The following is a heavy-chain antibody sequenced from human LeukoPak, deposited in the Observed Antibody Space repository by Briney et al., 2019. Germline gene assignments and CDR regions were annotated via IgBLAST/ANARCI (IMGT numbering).Heavy chain of an antibody. J-gene: IGHJ1*01. Sequence: SETLSHTCTVSGGSISSSSYYWGWIRQPPGKGLEWIGSIYYSGSTYYNPSLKSRFTISVDTSKNQFSLKLSSVTAADTAVYYCARIVVVPADPYFQHWGQGTLVTVSS. D-gene: IGHD2-2*01. CDR3: ARIVVVPADPYFQH. CDR1: GGSISSSSYY. V-gene: IGHV4-39*07. CDR2: IYYSGST.